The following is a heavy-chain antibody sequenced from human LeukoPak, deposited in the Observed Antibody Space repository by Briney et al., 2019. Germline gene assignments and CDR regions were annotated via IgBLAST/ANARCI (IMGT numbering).Heavy chain of an antibody. Sequence: AGGSLRLSCAASGFTFSSYAMHWVRQAPGKGLEWVAVISYDGSNKYYADSVKGRFTISRDNSKNTLYLQMNSLRAEDTAVYYCARISIGPDYWGQGTLVTVSS. CDR2: ISYDGSNK. CDR3: ARISIGPDY. D-gene: IGHD2/OR15-2a*01. J-gene: IGHJ4*02. CDR1: GFTFSSYA. V-gene: IGHV3-30-3*01.